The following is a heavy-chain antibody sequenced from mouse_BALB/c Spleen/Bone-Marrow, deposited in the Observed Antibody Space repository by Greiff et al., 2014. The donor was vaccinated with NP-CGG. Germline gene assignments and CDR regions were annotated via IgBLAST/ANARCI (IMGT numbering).Heavy chain of an antibody. V-gene: IGHV1S56*01. CDR2: IYPGNVNT. J-gene: IGHJ1*01. CDR1: GYTFTSYY. Sequence: QVQLQQSGPELVKPGASVRISCRASGYTFTSYYIHWVKQRPGQGLEWIGWIYPGNVNTKYNEKFKVKATLTADRSSSTAYMQLSSLTSEDSAVYFCARSGNYYGNPYWYFDVWGAGTTVTVSS. D-gene: IGHD2-1*01. CDR3: ARSGNYYGNPYWYFDV.